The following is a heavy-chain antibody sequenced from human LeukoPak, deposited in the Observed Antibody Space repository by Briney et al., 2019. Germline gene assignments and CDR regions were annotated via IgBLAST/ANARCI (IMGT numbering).Heavy chain of an antibody. CDR3: TREYWGIDY. D-gene: IGHD3-16*01. J-gene: IGHJ4*02. CDR2: IKEDESER. CDR1: GFVFTTYT. V-gene: IGHV3-7*01. Sequence: GGPLRLSCAASGFVFTTYTMSWVRQAPGKGLEWVANIKEDESERNYVDSVKGRFTISRDNAKNFMYLEVNSLRVEDTAIYYCTREYWGIDYWGQGVLVTVSS.